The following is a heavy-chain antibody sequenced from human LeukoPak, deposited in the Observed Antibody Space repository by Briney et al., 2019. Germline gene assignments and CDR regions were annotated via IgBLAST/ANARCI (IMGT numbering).Heavy chain of an antibody. CDR2: IYYSGST. Sequence: SETLSLTCTVSGGSISSYYWSWIRQPPGKGLEWIGYIYYSGSTNYNPSLKSRVTISVDKSENQFSLQLRSVTAADTAVYYCARPLSLGYCSGGSCYGRGAWFDRWGQGTLDSVSS. V-gene: IGHV4-59*12. CDR1: GGSISSYY. J-gene: IGHJ5*02. D-gene: IGHD2-15*01. CDR3: ARPLSLGYCSGGSCYGRGAWFDR.